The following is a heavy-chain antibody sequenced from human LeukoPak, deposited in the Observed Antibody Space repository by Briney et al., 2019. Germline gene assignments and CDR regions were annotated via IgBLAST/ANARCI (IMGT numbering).Heavy chain of an antibody. V-gene: IGHV1-69*05. J-gene: IGHJ5*02. CDR2: IIPLFGTP. CDR1: GGTFSSYA. CDR3: ARGGRRTSNMNTWFDP. D-gene: IGHD4-11*01. Sequence: ASVKVSCKASGGTFSSYAINWVRQAPGQGLEWMGGIIPLFGTPNYAQKFQGRVTIITDESTSTVYMELSSLRSEDTAVYYCARGGRRTSNMNTWFDPWGRGTLVTVSS.